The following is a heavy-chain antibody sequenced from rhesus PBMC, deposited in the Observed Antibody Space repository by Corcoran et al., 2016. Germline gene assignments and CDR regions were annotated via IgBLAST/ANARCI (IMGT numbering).Heavy chain of an antibody. J-gene: IGHJ4*01. D-gene: IGHD6-25*01. CDR1: GGSISDDYY. CDR3: ARVPVIAADADY. Sequence: QVQLQESGPGLVKPSETLSLTCAVSGGSISDDYYWSWIRQPPGMGLEWIGYLYGSGGGTNYNPSLKKRVTISIDTSKNQFSLKLSSVTAADTAVYYCARVPVIAADADYWGQGVLVTVSS. CDR2: LYGSGGGT. V-gene: IGHV4-106*01.